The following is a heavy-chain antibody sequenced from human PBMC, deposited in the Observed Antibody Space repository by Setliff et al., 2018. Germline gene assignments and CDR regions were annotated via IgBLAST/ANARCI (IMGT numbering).Heavy chain of an antibody. D-gene: IGHD3-22*01. CDR3: VRGSAYSSGSFDC. CDR2: IDPDGIGK. J-gene: IGHJ4*02. CDR1: GFTFNKYW. V-gene: IGHV3-7*01. Sequence: PGGSLRLSCAASGFTFNKYWMTWVRQAPGKGLEWVANIDPDGIGKYYIDSVRGRFTISRDNGKNTVYLQMNSLRAEDTAMYYCVRGSAYSSGSFDCWGQGTLVTVSS.